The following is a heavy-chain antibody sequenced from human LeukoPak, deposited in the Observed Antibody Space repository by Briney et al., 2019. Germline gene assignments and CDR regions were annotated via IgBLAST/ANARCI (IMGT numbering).Heavy chain of an antibody. CDR1: GGSISSYS. CDR2: IFTSGGT. CDR3: SSSGGHSGESFDY. D-gene: IGHD4-23*01. Sequence: PSETLSLTCTVSGGSISSYSWTWIRQPAGKGLEWVGRIFTSGGTNYNPSLKGRVTISVDTSKNQFPLKMTSVTAADTAVYYCSSSGGHSGESFDYWGQGTLVTVSS. J-gene: IGHJ4*02. V-gene: IGHV4-4*07.